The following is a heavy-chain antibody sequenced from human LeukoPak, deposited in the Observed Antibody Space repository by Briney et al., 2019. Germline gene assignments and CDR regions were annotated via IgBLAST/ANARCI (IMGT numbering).Heavy chain of an antibody. CDR3: ARELDLYNWNYGGGHYFDY. V-gene: IGHV3-11*04. Sequence: GGSLRLSCAASGFTFSDYYMSWIRQAPGKGLEWVSYISSSGSTIYYADSVKGRFTISRDNAKNSLYLQMNSLRAEDTAVYYCARELDLYNWNYGGGHYFDYWGQGTLVTVSS. CDR2: ISSSGSTI. CDR1: GFTFSDYY. D-gene: IGHD1-7*01. J-gene: IGHJ4*02.